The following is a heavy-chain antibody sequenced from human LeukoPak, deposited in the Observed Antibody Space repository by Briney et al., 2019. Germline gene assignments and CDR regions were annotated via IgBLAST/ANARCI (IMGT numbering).Heavy chain of an antibody. CDR2: ISGSGGST. J-gene: IGHJ4*02. Sequence: GGSLRLSCAASGFTFSTYATNWVRQAPGKGLEWVSAISGSGGSTYCADSVKGRFTISRDNSKNTLYLQMHSLRAEDTAVYYCAKAALRATPLPFDYWGQGTLVTVSS. CDR3: AKAALRATPLPFDY. V-gene: IGHV3-23*01. CDR1: GFTFSTYA. D-gene: IGHD4-17*01.